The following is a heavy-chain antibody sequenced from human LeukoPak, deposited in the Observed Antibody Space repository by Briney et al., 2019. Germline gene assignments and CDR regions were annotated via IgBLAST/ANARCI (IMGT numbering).Heavy chain of an antibody. D-gene: IGHD3-22*01. CDR2: IYYSGST. Sequence: SETLSLTCTVSGGSISTYSWTWIRQPPGKGLEWIGNIYYSGSTNYNPSLKSRVTISIDTSKNQFSLKVSSVTAADTAVYYCARAPRVTMIIVTPGAFDMWGQGTMVTVSS. J-gene: IGHJ3*02. V-gene: IGHV4-59*01. CDR1: GGSISTYS. CDR3: ARAPRVTMIIVTPGAFDM.